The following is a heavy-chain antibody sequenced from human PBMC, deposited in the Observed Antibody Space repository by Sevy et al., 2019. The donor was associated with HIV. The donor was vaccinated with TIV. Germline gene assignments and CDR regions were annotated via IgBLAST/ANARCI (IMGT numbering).Heavy chain of an antibody. Sequence: GGSLRLSCAASGFTFNSYGMHWVRQAPGKGLEWVAFIQYDGDNKYYADSVKGRFTSSRDNAKKTLYVQMNSLRTEDTAEYYCAKDPLISWGADLFEYWGQGTLVTVSS. J-gene: IGHJ4*02. CDR2: IQYDGDNK. V-gene: IGHV3-30*02. CDR1: GFTFNSYG. D-gene: IGHD3-16*01. CDR3: AKDPLISWGADLFEY.